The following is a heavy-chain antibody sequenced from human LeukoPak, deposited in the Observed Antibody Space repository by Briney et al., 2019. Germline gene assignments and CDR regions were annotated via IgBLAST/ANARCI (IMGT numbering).Heavy chain of an antibody. J-gene: IGHJ4*02. CDR2: INPSGGST. CDR3: ARDWSPTYYDSSGYYY. CDR1: GYTFTSYY. D-gene: IGHD3-22*01. Sequence: ASVKVSCKASGYTFTSYYMHWVRQAPGQGLEWMGIINPSGGSTSYAQKFQGRVTMTRDTSTSTVYMELSSLRSEDTAVYYCARDWSPTYYDSSGYYYWGQGTLVTVSS. V-gene: IGHV1-46*01.